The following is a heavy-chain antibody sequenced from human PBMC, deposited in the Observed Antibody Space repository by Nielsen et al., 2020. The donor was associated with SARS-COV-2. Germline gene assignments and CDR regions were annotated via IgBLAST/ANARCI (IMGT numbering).Heavy chain of an antibody. Sequence: GESLKISCAASGFTFSTYPMSWVRQSPGKGLEWVSSISSSGSYIDYADSLKGRFTVSRDNAKNSLYLQMNSLRAEDTAVYYCAKDWTAIVVVPSGGVDYWGQGTLVTVSS. D-gene: IGHD2-15*01. CDR3: AKDWTAIVVVPSGGVDY. J-gene: IGHJ4*02. CDR2: ISSSGSYI. CDR1: GFTFSTYP. V-gene: IGHV3-21*01.